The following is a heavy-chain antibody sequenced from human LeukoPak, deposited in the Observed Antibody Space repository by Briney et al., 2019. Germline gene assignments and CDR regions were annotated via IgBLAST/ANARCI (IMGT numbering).Heavy chain of an antibody. J-gene: IGHJ5*02. CDR1: GFTFSSYW. Sequence: GGSLRLSCAASGFTFSSYWMHWVRQAPGKGLAWVSRINSDGSSTSYADSVKGRFTISRDNAKNTLYLQMNSLRAEDTAVYYCARASASGFDPWGQGTLVTVSS. V-gene: IGHV3-74*01. D-gene: IGHD3-10*01. CDR3: ARASASGFDP. CDR2: INSDGSST.